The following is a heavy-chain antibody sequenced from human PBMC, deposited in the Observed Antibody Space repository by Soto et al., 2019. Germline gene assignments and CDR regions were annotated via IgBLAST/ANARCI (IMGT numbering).Heavy chain of an antibody. CDR2: IFSNDEK. Sequence: HVTLKESGPVLVKPTETLTLTCTVSGFSLSNGKVGVSWIRQPPGKALEWLAHIFSNDEKSYRTSLKSRLTNSEDTSKSQVVLTLTNVEPVDTATYYCARILFGRSVAGGYFYMDVWGKGTTVTVSS. CDR1: GFSLSNGKVG. J-gene: IGHJ6*03. D-gene: IGHD6-19*01. CDR3: ARILFGRSVAGGYFYMDV. V-gene: IGHV2-26*01.